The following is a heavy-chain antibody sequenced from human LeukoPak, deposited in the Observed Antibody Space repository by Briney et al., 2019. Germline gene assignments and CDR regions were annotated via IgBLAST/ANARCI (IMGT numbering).Heavy chain of an antibody. Sequence: GGSLRLSCAVSGFTFSNAWMSWVRQAPGKGLEWVGRIKSKTDGGTTDYAAPVKGRFTISRDDSKNTLYLQMNSLKTEDTAVYYCTTSLTYYYDSSGYPFDYWGQGTLVTVSS. J-gene: IGHJ4*02. CDR2: IKSKTDGGTT. D-gene: IGHD3-22*01. V-gene: IGHV3-15*01. CDR1: GFTFSNAW. CDR3: TTSLTYYYDSSGYPFDY.